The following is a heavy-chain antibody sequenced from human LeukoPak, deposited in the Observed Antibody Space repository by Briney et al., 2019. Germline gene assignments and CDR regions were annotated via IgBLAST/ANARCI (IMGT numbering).Heavy chain of an antibody. CDR2: IIPIFGTA. CDR3: AREGDSSGYRIDY. J-gene: IGHJ4*02. V-gene: IGHV1-69*13. Sequence: SVTVSCKASGGTFSVYAISWVRQAPGQGLEWMGGIIPIFGTANYAQKFQGRVTITADESTSTAYMELSSLRSEDTAVYYCAREGDSSGYRIDYWGQGTLVTVSS. CDR1: GGTFSVYA. D-gene: IGHD3-22*01.